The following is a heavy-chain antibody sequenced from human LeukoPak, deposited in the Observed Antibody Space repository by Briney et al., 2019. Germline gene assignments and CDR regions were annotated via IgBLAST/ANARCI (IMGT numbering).Heavy chain of an antibody. CDR1: GFTVSSNY. CDR3: ARAGILTGYYLDY. Sequence: GGSLRLSCAPSGFTVSSNYMTWVRQAPGRGLEWVSVIYGGGSTYYADSVKGRFTISRGNSKNTLYLQMNSLRAEDTAVYYCARAGILTGYYLDYWGQGTLVTVSS. D-gene: IGHD3-9*01. V-gene: IGHV3-66*01. CDR2: IYGGGST. J-gene: IGHJ4*02.